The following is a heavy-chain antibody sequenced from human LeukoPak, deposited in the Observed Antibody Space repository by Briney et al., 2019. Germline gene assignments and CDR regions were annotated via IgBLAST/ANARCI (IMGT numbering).Heavy chain of an antibody. CDR2: FDPEDGET. D-gene: IGHD3-10*01. J-gene: IGHJ4*02. CDR3: ASRAGGY. V-gene: IGHV1-24*01. Sequence: ASVKVSCKASGYTFTSYDINWVRQAPGKGLEWMGGFDPEDGETIYAQKFQGRVTMTEDTSTDTAYMELSSLKSEDAAVYYRASRAGGYWGQGTLVTVSS. CDR1: GYTFTSYD.